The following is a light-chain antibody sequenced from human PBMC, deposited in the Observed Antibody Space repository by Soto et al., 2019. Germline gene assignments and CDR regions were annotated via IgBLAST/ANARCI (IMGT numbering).Light chain of an antibody. Sequence: EFVLTQSPATLSLSPGERATLSCRGIQTVRNNYLAWYQQKPGQAPRLLIYDASSRASGIPDRFSGGGSGTDFTLTISRLEPEDFAVYYCQQRSSWPPVTFGQGTRLEIK. J-gene: IGKJ5*01. CDR1: QTVRNNY. CDR2: DAS. V-gene: IGKV3D-20*02. CDR3: QQRSSWPPVT.